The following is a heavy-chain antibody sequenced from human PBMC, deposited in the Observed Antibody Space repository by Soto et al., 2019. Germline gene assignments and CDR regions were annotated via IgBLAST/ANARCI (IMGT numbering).Heavy chain of an antibody. Sequence: PSETLSLTCTVSGDSVISATYYWSWIRQPPGKGLEWIGYIYSDGGTTYNSSLTSRVTISTDTSRSQLSLQLTSATPADTAVYYCARVLPGIAAAYDAFDVWGQGTMVTVSS. J-gene: IGHJ3*01. CDR3: ARVLPGIAAAYDAFDV. CDR2: IYSDGGT. CDR1: GDSVISATYY. V-gene: IGHV4-61*01. D-gene: IGHD6-13*01.